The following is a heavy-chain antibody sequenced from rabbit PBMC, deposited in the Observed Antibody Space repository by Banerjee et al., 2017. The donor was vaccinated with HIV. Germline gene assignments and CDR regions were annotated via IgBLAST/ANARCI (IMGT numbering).Heavy chain of an antibody. CDR2: ISGGGSA. D-gene: IGHD6-1*01. CDR1: GFDFSRNYY. CDR3: PRYIAYDGYADAFRL. Sequence: QQQLEESGGGLVKPEGSLTLTCTASGFDFSRNYYMCWVRQAPGKGLEWIGCISGGGSAYYASWVNGRFTISKTSSTTVTLQMNILTAADTATYFCPRYIAYDGYADAFRLWGQGTLVTVS. J-gene: IGHJ6*01. V-gene: IGHV1S45*01.